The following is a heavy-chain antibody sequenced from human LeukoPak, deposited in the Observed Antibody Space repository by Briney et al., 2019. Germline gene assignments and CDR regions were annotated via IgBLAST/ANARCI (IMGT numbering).Heavy chain of an antibody. CDR1: GFTVSSNH. CDR2: IYSGGST. CDR3: ARVPGYFGSGNHDDY. J-gene: IGHJ4*02. Sequence: GGSLRLSCAASGFTVSSNHMSWVRQAPGKGLEWVSVIYSGGSTYYADSVKGRFTISRDNSKNTLSLQMNSLRAEDTAVYYCARVPGYFGSGNHDDYWGQGTLVTVSS. D-gene: IGHD3-10*01. V-gene: IGHV3-66*01.